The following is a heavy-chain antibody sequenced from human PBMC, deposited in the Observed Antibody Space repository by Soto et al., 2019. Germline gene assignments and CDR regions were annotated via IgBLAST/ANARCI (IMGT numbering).Heavy chain of an antibody. V-gene: IGHV2-5*02. Sequence: QITLKESGPTLVKPTQTLTLTCTLSGFSLNTSGVAVGWIRQPPGKALEWLAVIYWDDDKRYSPSLKSRVTITXXTXRXXVVLTMTNMDPVDTATYYCAHRRGAGGGECYCYDYWGQGTLVTVSS. D-gene: IGHD2-21*01. CDR1: GFSLNTSGVA. CDR2: IYWDDDK. J-gene: IGHJ4*02. CDR3: AHRRGAGGGECYCYDY.